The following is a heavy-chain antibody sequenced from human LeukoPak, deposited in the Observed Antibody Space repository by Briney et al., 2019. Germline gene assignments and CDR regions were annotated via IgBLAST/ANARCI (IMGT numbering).Heavy chain of an antibody. Sequence: ASVKVSCKASGYTFTSYYMHWVRQAPGQGLEWMGIINPSGGSTSYAQKFQGRVTMTRDMSTSTVYMELSSLRSEDSAVYYCARRHGSGWYGDDYWGQGTLVTVSS. D-gene: IGHD6-19*01. CDR3: ARRHGSGWYGDDY. CDR1: GYTFTSYY. J-gene: IGHJ4*02. V-gene: IGHV1-46*01. CDR2: INPSGGST.